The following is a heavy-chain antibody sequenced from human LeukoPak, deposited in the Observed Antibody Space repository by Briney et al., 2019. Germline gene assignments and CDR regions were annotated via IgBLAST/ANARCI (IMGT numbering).Heavy chain of an antibody. V-gene: IGHV1-69*01. CDR2: IVPIFGTT. J-gene: IGHJ4*02. CDR1: GGTFSSYA. Sequence: GSSVKVSCKASGGTFSSYAISWVRQDPGQGLEWMGGIVPIFGTTKYAQKFQGRVTLTADESTSTAYMELSSLRSEDTAFYYCARDPGHSGGQNWGQGTLVTVSS. CDR3: ARDPGHSGGQN. D-gene: IGHD5-12*01.